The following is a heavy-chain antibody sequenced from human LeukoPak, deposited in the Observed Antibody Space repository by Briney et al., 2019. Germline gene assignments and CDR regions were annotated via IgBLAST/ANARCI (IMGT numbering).Heavy chain of an antibody. J-gene: IGHJ4*02. D-gene: IGHD3-9*01. CDR1: GGSISSSSYY. Sequence: SETLSLTCTVSGGSISSSSYYWGWIRQPPGKGLEWIGSIYYSGSTYYNPSLKSRVTISVDTSKNQFSLKLSSVTAADTAVYYCAGRPSGGLRYFDWDYWGQGTLVTVSS. CDR2: IYYSGST. V-gene: IGHV4-39*01. CDR3: AGRPSGGLRYFDWDY.